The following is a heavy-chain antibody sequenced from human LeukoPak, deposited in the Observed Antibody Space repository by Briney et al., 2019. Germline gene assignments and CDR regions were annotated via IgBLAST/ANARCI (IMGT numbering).Heavy chain of an antibody. CDR1: GFSFSAYA. CDR3: AKGDGYPRYYCDY. D-gene: IGHD5-24*01. J-gene: IGHJ4*02. CDR2: TSYDGSDK. V-gene: IGHV3-30-3*01. Sequence: GGSLRLSCAASGFSFSAYAMHWVRQAPGKGLEWVAVTSYDGSDKYYADSVKGRFTISRDNSKKMLYLQMNSLRAEDTAVYYCAKGDGYPRYYCDYWGQGTLVTVSS.